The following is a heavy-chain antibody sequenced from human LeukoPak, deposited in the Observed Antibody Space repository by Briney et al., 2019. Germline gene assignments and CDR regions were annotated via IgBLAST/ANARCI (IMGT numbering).Heavy chain of an antibody. V-gene: IGHV4-39*01. CDR3: ARHDPVVTRFDY. CDR1: GGSISSSSYY. Sequence: PSETLSLTCTVSGGSISSSSYYWGWIRQPPGKGLEWIGSIYYSGSTYYNPSLKSRVTISVDTSKNQFSLKLSSVTAADTAVYYCARHDPVVTRFDYWGQGTLVTVSS. CDR2: IYYSGST. D-gene: IGHD4-23*01. J-gene: IGHJ4*02.